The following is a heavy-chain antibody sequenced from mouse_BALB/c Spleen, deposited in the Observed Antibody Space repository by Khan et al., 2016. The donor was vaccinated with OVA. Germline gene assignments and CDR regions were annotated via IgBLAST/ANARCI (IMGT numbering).Heavy chain of an antibody. V-gene: IGHV1-4*01. CDR3: ASRTTAYAKDY. Sequence: VQLQESGAEPARPGASVKMSCTASGYTFTSNTMHWVKQRPGQGLEWIGYINPRSGYTNYNQKFNDKATLTADKSSSTAFMKLSSLTSEDAAIYYCASRTTAYAKDYWGQGTSVTVSS. D-gene: IGHD1-2*01. CDR1: GYTFTSNT. CDR2: INPRSGYT. J-gene: IGHJ4*01.